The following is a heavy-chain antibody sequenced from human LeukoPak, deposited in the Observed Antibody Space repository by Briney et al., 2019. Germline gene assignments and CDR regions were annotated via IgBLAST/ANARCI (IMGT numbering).Heavy chain of an antibody. J-gene: IGHJ4*02. CDR3: ARLSRGSSAGFDY. CDR2: IYYSGST. V-gene: IGHV4-59*01. CDR1: GGSISSYY. Sequence: SETLSLTCTVSGGSISSYYWSWIRQPPGKGLEWTGYIYYSGSTNYNPSLKSRVTISVDTSKNQFSLKVNSVTAADTAVYFCARLSRGSSAGFDYWGQGILVTVSS. D-gene: IGHD6-6*01.